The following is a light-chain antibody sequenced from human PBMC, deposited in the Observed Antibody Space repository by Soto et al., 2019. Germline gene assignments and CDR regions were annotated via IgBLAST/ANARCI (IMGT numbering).Light chain of an antibody. V-gene: IGKV2-28*01. CDR2: LGS. CDR1: QSLLHSNGYNY. J-gene: IGKJ2*01. CDR3: MQALQTPQVT. Sequence: DIVMTQSPLSLPVTPGEPASISCRSSQSLLHSNGYNYLHWYLQKPGQSPQLLIYLGSNRASGVPDRFSGSGSGTDFTLKISRVEAEDVGVYYCMQALQTPQVTFGQGTKLEIK.